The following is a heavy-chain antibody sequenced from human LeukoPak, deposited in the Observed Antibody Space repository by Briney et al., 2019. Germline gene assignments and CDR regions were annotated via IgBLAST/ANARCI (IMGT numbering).Heavy chain of an antibody. J-gene: IGHJ4*02. V-gene: IGHV4-31*03. CDR2: IYYSGST. Sequence: PSETLSLTCTVSGGSISSGAYYWSWIRQHPGKGLEWIGNIYYSGSTYYNPSLKSRVTMSVDTSQNQFSLKLSSVTAADTAVYYCARGYDNVDYWGQGTLVTVSS. D-gene: IGHD3-22*01. CDR3: ARGYDNVDY. CDR1: GGSISSGAYY.